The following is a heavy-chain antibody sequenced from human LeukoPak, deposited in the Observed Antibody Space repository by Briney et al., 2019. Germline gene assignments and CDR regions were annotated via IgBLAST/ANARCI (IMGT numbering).Heavy chain of an antibody. CDR3: ARGGFDSSGYYYEPPYYFDY. Sequence: SETLSLTCTVSGGSLSGYYWSRIRQPAGKGLEWIGRIYTSGSTNYNPSLKSRVTMSVDTSQNQFSLKLSSVTAADTAVYYCARGGFDSSGYYYEPPYYFDYWGQGTLVTVSS. CDR1: GGSLSGYY. CDR2: IYTSGST. J-gene: IGHJ4*02. V-gene: IGHV4-4*07. D-gene: IGHD3-22*01.